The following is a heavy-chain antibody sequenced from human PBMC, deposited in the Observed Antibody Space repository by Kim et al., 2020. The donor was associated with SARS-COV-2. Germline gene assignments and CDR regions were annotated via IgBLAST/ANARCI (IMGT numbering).Heavy chain of an antibody. J-gene: IGHJ5*02. CDR1: GDSVSSNSAA. CDR3: ARVVRHDGFRELFWWFDP. CDR2: TYYRSKWYN. V-gene: IGHV6-1*01. D-gene: IGHD3-10*01. Sequence: SQTLSLTCAISGDSVSSNSAAWNWIRQSPSRGLEWLGRTYYRSKWYNDYAVSVKSRITINPDTSKNQFSLQLNSVTPEDTAVYYCARVVRHDGFRELFWWFDPWGQGTLVTVSS.